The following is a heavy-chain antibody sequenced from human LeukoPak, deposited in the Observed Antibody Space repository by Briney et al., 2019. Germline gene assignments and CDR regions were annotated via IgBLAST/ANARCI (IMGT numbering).Heavy chain of an antibody. J-gene: IGHJ5*02. D-gene: IGHD3-3*01. CDR1: GGSISSSSYY. Sequence: SERLSLTCTVSGGSISSSSYYWGWIRQPPGKGLEWIGSIYYSGSTYYNPSLKSRVTISVDTSKNQFSLKLSSVTAADTAVYYCARDVWSGYDNWFDPWGQGTLVTVSS. CDR2: IYYSGST. V-gene: IGHV4-39*07. CDR3: ARDVWSGYDNWFDP.